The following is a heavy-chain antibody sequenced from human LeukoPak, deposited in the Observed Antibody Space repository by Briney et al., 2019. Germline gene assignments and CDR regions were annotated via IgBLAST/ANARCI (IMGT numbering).Heavy chain of an antibody. CDR2: ISYDGSNK. J-gene: IGHJ5*02. Sequence: GGSLRLSCAASGFTFSSYAMHWVRQAPGKGLEWVAVISYDGSNKFYADSVKGRFTISRDNSKNTLYLLMNSLRPEDTAVYYCAKDSPPHWFDPWGQGTLVTVSS. CDR1: GFTFSSYA. CDR3: AKDSPPHWFDP. V-gene: IGHV3-30*04.